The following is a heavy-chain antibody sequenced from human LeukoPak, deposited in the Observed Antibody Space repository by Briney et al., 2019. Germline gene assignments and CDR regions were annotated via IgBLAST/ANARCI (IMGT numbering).Heavy chain of an antibody. J-gene: IGHJ4*02. D-gene: IGHD3-16*01. CDR3: ARVSFAHYFDY. CDR1: GGSINSGNYY. V-gene: IGHV4-61*02. CDR2: IHIGGTT. Sequence: PSETLSLTCTVSGGSINSGNYYWSWMRQPAGKGLEWIGRIHIGGTTTYKSSLQSRVTISVDTSKNQFSLKLTSVTAADTAVYYCARVSFAHYFDYWGQGTLVSVSS.